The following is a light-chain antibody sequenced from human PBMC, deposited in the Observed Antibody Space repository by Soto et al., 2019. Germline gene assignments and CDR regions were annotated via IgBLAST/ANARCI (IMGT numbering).Light chain of an antibody. CDR3: SSYRSSSTLEI. CDR2: EVS. V-gene: IGLV2-14*01. J-gene: IGLJ1*01. Sequence: QSVLTQPASVSGSPGQSITISCTGTSSDVGGYNYASWYQQHPGKAPKLMIYEVSNRPSGVSNRFSGSKSGNTASLTISGLQAEDEADYYCSSYRSSSTLEIFGTGTKVTVL. CDR1: SSDVGGYNY.